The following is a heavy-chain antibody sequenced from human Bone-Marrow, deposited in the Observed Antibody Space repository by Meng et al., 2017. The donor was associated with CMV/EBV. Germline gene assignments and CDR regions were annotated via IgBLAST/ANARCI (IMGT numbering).Heavy chain of an antibody. D-gene: IGHD3-9*01. J-gene: IGHJ4*02. Sequence: GVLKISCAASGFTFRSYAMSWVRQAPGKGLEWVLGISNSGGSTYYADSVKGRFTISRYNSKNTLYLQMNSLRAEDTAVYYCAKILRYLDCYFDFWGQGTLVTVSS. CDR2: ISNSGGST. CDR3: AKILRYLDCYFDF. V-gene: IGHV3-23*01. CDR1: GFTFRSYA.